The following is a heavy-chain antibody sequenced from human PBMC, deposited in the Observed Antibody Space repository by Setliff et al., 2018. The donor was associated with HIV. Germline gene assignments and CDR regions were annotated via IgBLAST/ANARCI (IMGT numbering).Heavy chain of an antibody. CDR2: INPNSGAT. V-gene: IGHV1-2*02. CDR1: GYSFTGYY. J-gene: IGHJ4*02. CDR3: ARAESGDYLHYFDS. D-gene: IGHD4-17*01. Sequence: ASVKVSCKTSGYSFTGYYIHWVRQAPGQGLEWMGWINPNSGATDYAQNFLGRVTMARDTSSDTAYMDLNGLNSDDTAMYFCARAESGDYLHYFDSWGQGTQVTVSS.